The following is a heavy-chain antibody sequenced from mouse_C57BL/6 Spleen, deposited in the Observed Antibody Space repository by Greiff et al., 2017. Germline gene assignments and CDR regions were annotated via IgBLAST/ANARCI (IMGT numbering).Heavy chain of an antibody. J-gene: IGHJ2*01. D-gene: IGHD1-1*02. CDR2: ISSGSSTI. Sequence: EVQLVESGGGLVKPGGSLKLSCAASGFTFSDYGMHWVRQAPEKGLEWVAYISSGSSTIYYADTVKGRFTISRDNAKNTLYLQMTSLRSEDTAMYYCARGGNYGNYLVYWGQGPTLTVSS. V-gene: IGHV5-17*01. CDR1: GFTFSDYG. CDR3: ARGGNYGNYLVY.